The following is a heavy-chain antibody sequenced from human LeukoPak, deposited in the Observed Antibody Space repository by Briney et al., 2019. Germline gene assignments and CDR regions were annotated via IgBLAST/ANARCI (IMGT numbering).Heavy chain of an antibody. CDR1: GYTFTGYY. CDR2: INPNSGGT. CDR3: ARETMITFGGVIEPLFDY. J-gene: IGHJ4*02. V-gene: IGHV1-2*06. D-gene: IGHD3-16*02. Sequence: ASVKVSCKASGYTFTGYYMHWVRQAPGQGLEWMGRINPNSGGTNYAQKFQGGVTMTRDTSISTAYMELSRPRSDDTAVYYCARETMITFGGVIEPLFDYWGQGTLVTVSS.